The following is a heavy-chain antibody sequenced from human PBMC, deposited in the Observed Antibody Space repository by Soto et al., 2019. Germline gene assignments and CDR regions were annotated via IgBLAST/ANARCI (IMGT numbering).Heavy chain of an antibody. CDR3: ARVDCSGGSCYSAYFDY. CDR2: TYYRSRWYN. CDR1: GDSVSSNNAA. D-gene: IGHD2-15*01. J-gene: IGHJ4*02. Sequence: PSQTLSLTCAISGDSVSSNNAAWNWIRQSSSRGLEWLGRTYYRSRWYNDYAVSVKSRMTINPDTSRNQFSLQLNSVTPEDTAVYYCARVDCSGGSCYSAYFDYWGQGILVTVSS. V-gene: IGHV6-1*01.